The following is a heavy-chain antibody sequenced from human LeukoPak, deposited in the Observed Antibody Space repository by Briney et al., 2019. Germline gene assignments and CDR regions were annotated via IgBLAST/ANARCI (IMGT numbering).Heavy chain of an antibody. CDR2: INHSGST. V-gene: IGHV4-34*01. Sequence: PSETLSLTCAVYGGSFSGYYWSWIRQPPGKGLEWIGEINHSGSTNYNPSLKSRVTISVDTSKNQFSPKLSSVTAADTAVYYCARDLPRIAVAGSDRYWYFDLWGRGTLVTVSS. D-gene: IGHD6-19*01. CDR3: ARDLPRIAVAGSDRYWYFDL. CDR1: GGSFSGYY. J-gene: IGHJ2*01.